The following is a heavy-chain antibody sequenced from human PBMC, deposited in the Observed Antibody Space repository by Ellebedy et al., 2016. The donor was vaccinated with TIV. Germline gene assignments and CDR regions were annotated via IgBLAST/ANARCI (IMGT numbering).Heavy chain of an antibody. Sequence: LSLPCVASGLTFTSHWMSWVRQAPGKGLEWVANIGQDGSAKNYVDSVKGRFTIYRDHAMNSLYLQMNSLRVEDTAVYYCARGGSSDDIDYWGQGTLVTVSS. CDR2: IGQDGSAK. CDR3: ARGGSSDDIDY. V-gene: IGHV3-7*01. J-gene: IGHJ4*02. CDR1: GLTFTSHW. D-gene: IGHD6-6*01.